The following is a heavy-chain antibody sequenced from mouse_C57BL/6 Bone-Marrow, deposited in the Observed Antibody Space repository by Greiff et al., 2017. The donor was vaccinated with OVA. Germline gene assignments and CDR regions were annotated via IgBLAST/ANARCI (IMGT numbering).Heavy chain of an antibody. CDR2: IDPSDSYT. V-gene: IGHV1-59*01. J-gene: IGHJ1*03. CDR3: ARGSYWYFDV. CDR1: GYTFTSYW. Sequence: VQLQQPGAELVRPGTSVKLSCKASGYTFTSYWMHWVKQRPGQGLEWIGVIDPSDSYTNYNQKFKGKATLTVDTSSSTAYMQLSSLTSEDSAVYYCARGSYWYFDVWGTGTTVTVSS.